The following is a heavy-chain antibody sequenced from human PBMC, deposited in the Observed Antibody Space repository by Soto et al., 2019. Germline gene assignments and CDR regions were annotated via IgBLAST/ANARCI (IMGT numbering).Heavy chain of an antibody. CDR3: ATWGSIPGDY. CDR2: ISYDGSNK. J-gene: IGHJ4*02. V-gene: IGHV3-30-3*01. CDR1: GFTFSSYA. Sequence: LRLSCAASGFTFSSYAMHWVRQAPGKGLEWVAVISYDGSNKYYADSVKGRFTISRDNSKNTLYLQMNSLRAEDTAVYYCATWGSIPGDYWGQGTLVTVSS. D-gene: IGHD3-16*01.